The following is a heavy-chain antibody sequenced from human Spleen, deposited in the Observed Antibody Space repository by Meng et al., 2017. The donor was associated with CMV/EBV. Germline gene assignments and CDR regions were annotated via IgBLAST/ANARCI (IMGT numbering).Heavy chain of an antibody. CDR1: GYTFTDYY. D-gene: IGHD3-10*01. V-gene: IGHV1-2*02. Sequence: SVKVSCKAAGYTFTDYYMHWVRQAPGQGLEWMGWINPNSRSTDYAQNFHGRVTMTRDTSVRTVYMELSRLRSDDTAIYFCARGSRGMVRGKYFDYWGQGTLVTVSS. J-gene: IGHJ4*02. CDR2: INPNSRST. CDR3: ARGSRGMVRGKYFDY.